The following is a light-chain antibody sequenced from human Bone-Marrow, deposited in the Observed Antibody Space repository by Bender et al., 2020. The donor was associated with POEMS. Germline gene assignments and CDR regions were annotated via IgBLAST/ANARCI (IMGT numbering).Light chain of an antibody. J-gene: IGLJ3*02. V-gene: IGLV2-11*01. CDR1: SSDVGGYNL. CDR3: SSYTSSSTWV. Sequence: QSVLTQPPSVSGSPGQSVTISCTGTSSDVGGYNLVSWYQQHPQKAPKLIIYDVTERPSGVPDRFSASKSGNTASLTISGLQTDDEADYHCSSYTSSSTWVFGGGTKLTVL. CDR2: DVT.